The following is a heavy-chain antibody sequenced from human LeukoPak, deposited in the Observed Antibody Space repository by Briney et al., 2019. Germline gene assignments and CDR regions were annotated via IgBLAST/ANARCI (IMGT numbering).Heavy chain of an antibody. CDR3: AKDRPNYYGSNGHYYRRDGDY. V-gene: IGHV3-23*01. CDR2: ITSSGDGT. CDR1: GFTFATYA. D-gene: IGHD3-22*01. Sequence: GVSLRRSCAASGFTFATYAMSWVRQAPGKGLQWVSSITSSGDGTYYADSVKGRFTISRDNSETMLYLQMNSLRVEDTAVYFCAKDRPNYYGSNGHYYRRDGDYWGQGTLVTVSS. J-gene: IGHJ4*02.